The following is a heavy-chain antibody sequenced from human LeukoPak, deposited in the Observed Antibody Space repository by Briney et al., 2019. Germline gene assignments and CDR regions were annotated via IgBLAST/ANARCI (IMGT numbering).Heavy chain of an antibody. Sequence: PGRSLRLSCAASGFTFSTYVMHWVRQAPGKGLEWVAVIWYDGSNKYYADSVKGRFTISRDNSKNTLYLQMNSLRAEDTAVYYCAKAPSGTPYQFDYWGQGTLVTVSS. J-gene: IGHJ4*02. D-gene: IGHD3-10*01. CDR2: IWYDGSNK. CDR1: GFTFSTYV. CDR3: AKAPSGTPYQFDY. V-gene: IGHV3-33*06.